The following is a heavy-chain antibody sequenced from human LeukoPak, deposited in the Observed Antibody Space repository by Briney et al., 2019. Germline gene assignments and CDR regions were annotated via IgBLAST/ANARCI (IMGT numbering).Heavy chain of an antibody. V-gene: IGHV3-74*01. J-gene: IGHJ4*02. Sequence: GGSLRLSCEASGFTFRDHWMHWVRQVPGKGLAWVSRINGDESSTAYADSVKGRFTISRDNARNTLYLQMNSLRVEDTAVYYCARSYSSKNHYFDYWGQGTLVTVSS. CDR3: ARSYSSKNHYFDY. CDR1: GFTFRDHW. CDR2: INGDESST. D-gene: IGHD2-2*01.